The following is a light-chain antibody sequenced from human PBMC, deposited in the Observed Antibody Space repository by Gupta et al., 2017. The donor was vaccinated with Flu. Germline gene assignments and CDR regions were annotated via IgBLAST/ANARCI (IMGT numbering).Light chain of an antibody. V-gene: IGKV2-30*01. Sequence: TLGQPASISCRSSQSRGASDGKTYLHWFKQRPGQAPRRLIYKVSNRDAGVPDRFSGSGSATDFTLKISRGEAEDIATYYCRQATHWPPYTFGQGTKLKIK. J-gene: IGKJ2*01. CDR1: QSRGASDGKTY. CDR2: KVS. CDR3: RQATHWPPYT.